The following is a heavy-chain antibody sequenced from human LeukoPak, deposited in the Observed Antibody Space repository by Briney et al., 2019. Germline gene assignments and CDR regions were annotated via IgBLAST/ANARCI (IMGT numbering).Heavy chain of an antibody. Sequence: PGGSLRLSCAASGFTFSNYAMHWVRQAPGKGLEWVAVISYDGTNKYYADSVKGRFTISRDNSKNTMYLQMNSLRAEDTAMYYSARAPMSYDSSGFGGAFDIWGQGTLVTVSS. V-gene: IGHV3-30-3*01. CDR3: ARAPMSYDSSGFGGAFDI. J-gene: IGHJ3*02. D-gene: IGHD3-22*01. CDR2: ISYDGTNK. CDR1: GFTFSNYA.